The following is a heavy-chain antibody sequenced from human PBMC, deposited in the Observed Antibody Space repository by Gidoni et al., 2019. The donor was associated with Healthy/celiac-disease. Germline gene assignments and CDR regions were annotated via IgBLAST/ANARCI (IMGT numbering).Heavy chain of an antibody. CDR3: ARGPYYYDSSRSKNMDV. CDR1: GFTFSSYE. D-gene: IGHD3-22*01. V-gene: IGHV3-48*03. J-gene: IGHJ6*02. CDR2: ISSSGSTI. Sequence: EVQLVESGGGLVQPGGSLRLSCAASGFTFSSYEMNWVRQAPGKGLEWVSYISSSGSTIYYADSVKGRFTISRDNAKNSLYLQMNSLRAEDTAVYYCARGPYYYDSSRSKNMDVWGQGTTVTVSS.